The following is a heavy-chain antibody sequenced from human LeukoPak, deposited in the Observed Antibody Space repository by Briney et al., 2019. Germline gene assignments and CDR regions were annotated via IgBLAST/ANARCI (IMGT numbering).Heavy chain of an antibody. Sequence: PGGSLRLSCAASGFTFSSYSMNWVRQAPGKGLEWVSYISSSSSTIYYADSVKGRFTISRDNAKNSLYLQMNSLRAEDTAVYYCAKRMGQWLPHFDYWGQGTLVTVSS. CDR1: GFTFSSYS. V-gene: IGHV3-48*01. D-gene: IGHD6-19*01. J-gene: IGHJ4*02. CDR2: ISSSSSTI. CDR3: AKRMGQWLPHFDY.